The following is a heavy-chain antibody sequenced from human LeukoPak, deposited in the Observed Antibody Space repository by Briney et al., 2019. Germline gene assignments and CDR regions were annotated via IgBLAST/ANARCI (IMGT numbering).Heavy chain of an antibody. CDR1: GGSFSGYY. J-gene: IGHJ4*02. Sequence: SETLSLTCAVYGGSFSGYYWSWIRQPPGKGLEWIGEINHSASTNYNPSLKSRVTISVDTSKNQFSLKLSSVTAADTAVYYCARGLGGIAVAGIDYWGQGTLVTVSS. CDR3: ARGLGGIAVAGIDY. D-gene: IGHD6-19*01. CDR2: INHSAST. V-gene: IGHV4-34*01.